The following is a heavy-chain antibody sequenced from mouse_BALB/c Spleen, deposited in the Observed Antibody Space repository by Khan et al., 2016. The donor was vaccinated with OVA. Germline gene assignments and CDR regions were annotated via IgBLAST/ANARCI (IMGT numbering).Heavy chain of an antibody. Sequence: VQLQESGGDLVRPGASVKLSCKTSGYIFTSYWIHWVKQWSGQGLEWIARIYPGTGSIYYNENFKDKATLTADISSSTAYMQLGSLKSEDSAVYLCARGSGFGNYVDYWGQGTLVTVSA. CDR2: IYPGTGSI. V-gene: IGHV1S132*01. D-gene: IGHD2-1*01. CDR3: ARGSGFGNYVDY. CDR1: GYIFTSYW. J-gene: IGHJ3*01.